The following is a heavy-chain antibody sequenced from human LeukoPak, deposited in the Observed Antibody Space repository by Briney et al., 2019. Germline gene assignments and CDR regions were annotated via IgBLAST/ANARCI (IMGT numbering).Heavy chain of an antibody. V-gene: IGHV4-30-4*01. CDR3: AREGELLDGDYGGYFDY. CDR2: IYYSGST. CDR1: GGSISSGDYY. D-gene: IGHD4-17*01. Sequence: PSETLSLTCTVSGGSISSGDYYWRWIRQPPGKGLEWIGYIYYSGSTYYNPSLKSRVTISVDTSKNQFSLKLSSVTAADTAVYYCAREGELLDGDYGGYFDYWGQGTLVTVSS. J-gene: IGHJ4*02.